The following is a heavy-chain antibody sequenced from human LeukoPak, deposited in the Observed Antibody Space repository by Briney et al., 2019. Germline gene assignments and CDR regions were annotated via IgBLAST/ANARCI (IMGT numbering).Heavy chain of an antibody. J-gene: IGHJ4*02. Sequence: GASVKVSCKASGYTLTAYIIHWVRQAPGQGLEWMGWINPNTGDTNSAQKFQGRVTMTRDTSISTAYMELRRLTSNDTAVYYCVRVRSRTNDYWGQGTLVTVSS. CDR3: VRVRSRTNDY. CDR2: INPNTGDT. V-gene: IGHV1-2*02. D-gene: IGHD4/OR15-4a*01. CDR1: GYTLTAYI.